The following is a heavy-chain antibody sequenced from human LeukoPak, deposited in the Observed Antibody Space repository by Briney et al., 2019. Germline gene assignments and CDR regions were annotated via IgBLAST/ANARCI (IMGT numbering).Heavy chain of an antibody. D-gene: IGHD3-16*01. J-gene: IGHJ5*02. Sequence: ASVKVSCKTSGYNFLAHYIHWVRQAPGQGLEWMGWINSNTGGSMTAQKFQGGVSLTRDTATTTAYLEVRRLTADDTAVYFCASDLYGSLSYGLDTWGQGTLVIVSS. V-gene: IGHV1-2*02. CDR3: ASDLYGSLSYGLDT. CDR2: INSNTGGS. CDR1: GYNFLAHY.